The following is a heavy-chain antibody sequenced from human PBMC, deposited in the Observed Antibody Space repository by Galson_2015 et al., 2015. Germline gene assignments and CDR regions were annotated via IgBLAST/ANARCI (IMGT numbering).Heavy chain of an antibody. CDR1: GGSISSSTYY. D-gene: IGHD2-2*01. J-gene: IGHJ4*02. Sequence: LSLTCTVSGGSISSSTYYWGWIRQPPGKGLEWIGSIYHSGKTYYNPSLKSRVTISVDKSKNQVSMNLSSVTAADTAVDYCARLDYCSSSPCPYYFDYWGQGTLVTVSS. CDR3: ARLDYCSSSPCPYYFDY. V-gene: IGHV4-39*07. CDR2: IYHSGKT.